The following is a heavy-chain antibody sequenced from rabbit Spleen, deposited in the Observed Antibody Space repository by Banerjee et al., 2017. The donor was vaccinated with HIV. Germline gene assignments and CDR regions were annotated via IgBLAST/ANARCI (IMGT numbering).Heavy chain of an antibody. CDR3: ARDTGTSFSTYGMDL. Sequence: QSLEESGGDLVKPGASLTLTCTASGFSFSGSSYMCWVRQAPGKGLEWIACIELGSSGFTYFASWAKGRFTISKTSSTTVTLHMTSLTAADTATYFCARDTGTSFSTYGMDLWGQGTLVTVS. CDR2: IELGSSGFT. D-gene: IGHD8-1*01. CDR1: GFSFSGSSY. V-gene: IGHV1S40*01. J-gene: IGHJ6*01.